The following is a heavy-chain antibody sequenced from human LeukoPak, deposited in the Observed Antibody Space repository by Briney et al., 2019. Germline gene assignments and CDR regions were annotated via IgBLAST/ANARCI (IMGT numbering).Heavy chain of an antibody. CDR2: IYTSGST. CDR3: AGIWSGGAFDI. D-gene: IGHD3-3*01. V-gene: IGHV4-4*07. Sequence: PSETLSLTCTVSGGSISSYYWSWLRQPAGKGLEWIGRIYTSGSTNYNPSLKSRVTMSVDTSKNQFSRKLSSVTASDTAVYYCAGIWSGGAFDIWGQGTMVTVSS. J-gene: IGHJ3*02. CDR1: GGSISSYY.